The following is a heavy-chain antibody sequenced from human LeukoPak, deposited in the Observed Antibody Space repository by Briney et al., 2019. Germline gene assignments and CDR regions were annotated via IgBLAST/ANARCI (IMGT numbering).Heavy chain of an antibody. CDR2: ISSNGGST. Sequence: GGSLRLSCAASGFTFSSYAMHWVRQAPGEGLEYVSAISSNGGSTYYANSVKGRFTISRDNSKNTLYLQMGSLRAEDMAVYYCARDRCSSTSCLLDYWGQGTLVTVSS. D-gene: IGHD2-2*01. V-gene: IGHV3-64*01. CDR3: ARDRCSSTSCLLDY. CDR1: GFTFSSYA. J-gene: IGHJ4*02.